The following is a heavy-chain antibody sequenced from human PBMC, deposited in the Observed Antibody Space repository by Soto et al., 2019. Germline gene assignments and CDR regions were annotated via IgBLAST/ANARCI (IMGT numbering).Heavy chain of an antibody. Sequence: SETLSLTCTVSGGSISSYYWSWIRQPPGKGLEWIGYIYYSGSTNYNPSLKSRVTISVDTSKNQFSLKLSSVTAADTAVYYCARHLGSGYSSNFDYWGQGTLVTVSS. J-gene: IGHJ4*02. D-gene: IGHD3-3*01. V-gene: IGHV4-59*08. CDR3: ARHLGSGYSSNFDY. CDR2: IYYSGST. CDR1: GGSISSYY.